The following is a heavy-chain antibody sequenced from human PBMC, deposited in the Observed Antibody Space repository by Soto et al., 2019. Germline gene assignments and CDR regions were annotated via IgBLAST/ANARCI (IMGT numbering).Heavy chain of an antibody. D-gene: IGHD1-7*01. CDR2: SSATGAGT. V-gene: IGHV3-23*01. CDR1: GFTFSSYG. CDR3: AKDRRAGGNYGFYSDF. Sequence: EVQLLESGGGLVQPGGSLGLSWQAPGFTFSSYGMTWFRQAPGKGLEWVSFSSATGAGTYYEDSVKGRFTISRDNSKNTLYLQMTSLRADDTAVYYCAKDRRAGGNYGFYSDFWGQGALVIVSS. J-gene: IGHJ4*02.